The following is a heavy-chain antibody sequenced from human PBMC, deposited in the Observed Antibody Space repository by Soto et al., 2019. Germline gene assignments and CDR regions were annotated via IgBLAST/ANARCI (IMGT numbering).Heavy chain of an antibody. CDR1: GFTFSSYG. J-gene: IGHJ1*01. Sequence: QVQLVESGGGVVQPGRSLRLSCAASGFTFSSYGMHWVRQAPGKGLEWVAVISYDGSDKYYADSVKGRFTISRDNSNNTLYRQGDSRGAEDTAVYYCANGVVVATTYFQHGGQGTLVTVSS. CDR3: ANGVVVATTYFQH. V-gene: IGHV3-30*18. CDR2: ISYDGSDK. D-gene: IGHD2-15*01.